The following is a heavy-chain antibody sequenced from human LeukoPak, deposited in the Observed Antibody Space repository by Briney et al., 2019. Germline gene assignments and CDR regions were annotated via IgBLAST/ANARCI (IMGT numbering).Heavy chain of an antibody. D-gene: IGHD3-10*01. J-gene: IGHJ5*02. V-gene: IGHV3-23*01. CDR2: ISGSGGST. CDR1: GFTFSSYA. Sequence: GGSLRLSCAASGFTFSSYAMSWARQAPGKGLEWVSAISGSGGSTYYADSVKGRFTISRDNSKNTLYLQMNSLRAEDTAVYYCAKDLELDYYGSGSYYNVYTNWFDPWGQGTLVTVSS. CDR3: AKDLELDYYGSGSYYNVYTNWFDP.